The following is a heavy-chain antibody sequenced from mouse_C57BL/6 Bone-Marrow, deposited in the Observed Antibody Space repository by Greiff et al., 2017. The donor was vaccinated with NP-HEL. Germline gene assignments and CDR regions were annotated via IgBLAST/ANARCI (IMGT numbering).Heavy chain of an antibody. J-gene: IGHJ1*03. Sequence: EVQLQQSGPVLVKPGASVKMSCKASGYTFTDYYMNWVKQSHGKSLEWIGVINPYNGGTSYNQKFKGKATLTVDKSSSTAYMELNSLTSEDSAVYYCASPVVPHWYFDVWGTGTTVTVSS. V-gene: IGHV1-19*01. CDR1: GYTFTDYY. D-gene: IGHD1-1*01. CDR2: INPYNGGT. CDR3: ASPVVPHWYFDV.